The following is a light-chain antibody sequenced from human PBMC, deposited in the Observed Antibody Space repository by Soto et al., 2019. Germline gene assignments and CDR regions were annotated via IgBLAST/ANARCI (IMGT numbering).Light chain of an antibody. V-gene: IGKV1-39*01. CDR1: QSISSY. CDR3: QQSYSTPQA. Sequence: DIQMTQSPSSLSASVGDRVTITCRASQSISSYLNWYQQKPGKAPKLLIYAASSLQSGVPSRFSGSGSGIDFTLIISSLQPEDFATYYCQQSYSTPQAFGQGTKLEIK. CDR2: AAS. J-gene: IGKJ2*01.